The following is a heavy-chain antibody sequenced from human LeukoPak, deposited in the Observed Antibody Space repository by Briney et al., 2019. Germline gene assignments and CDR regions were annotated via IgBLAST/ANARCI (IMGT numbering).Heavy chain of an antibody. CDR1: GYSISSGYY. Sequence: SETLSLTCTVSGYSISSGYYWGWIRQPPGKGLEWIGCIYHSGSTYYNPSLKSRFTISIDTSKNHFSLKLSSVTAADTAVYYCARPYYDLWSGYNNWFDPWGQGTLVTVSS. V-gene: IGHV4-38-2*02. J-gene: IGHJ5*02. CDR2: IYHSGST. CDR3: ARPYYDLWSGYNNWFDP. D-gene: IGHD3-3*01.